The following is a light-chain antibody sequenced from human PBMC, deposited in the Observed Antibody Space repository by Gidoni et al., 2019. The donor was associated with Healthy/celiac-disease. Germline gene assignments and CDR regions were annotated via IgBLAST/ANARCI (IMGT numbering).Light chain of an antibody. Sequence: TQPTSVSVSPGQTATITCSGDELGRKSASWYQQKTGQPPVLLMFEDKKRPSGIPERFSGSTSGNTATLTISGTQDIDEADYFCQAWDSGTVIFGGGTKLTVL. J-gene: IGLJ2*01. CDR3: QAWDSGTVI. CDR2: EDK. CDR1: ELGRKS. V-gene: IGLV3-1*01.